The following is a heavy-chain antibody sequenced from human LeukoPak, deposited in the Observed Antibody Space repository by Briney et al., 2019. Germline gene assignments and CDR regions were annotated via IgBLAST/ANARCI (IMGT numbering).Heavy chain of an antibody. CDR1: GFSFSSYN. V-gene: IGHV3-21*01. D-gene: IGHD1-26*01. CDR3: ARDPYSGTYGDTYYYYMDV. Sequence: GGSLRLSCAASGFSFSSYNMNWVRQTPGKGLEWVSSITSSSTYAFYADSVKGRFTISRDNARNSLYLQMNSLRAEDTAVYYCARDPYSGTYGDTYYYYMDVWGKGTTVTISS. J-gene: IGHJ6*03. CDR2: ITSSSTYA.